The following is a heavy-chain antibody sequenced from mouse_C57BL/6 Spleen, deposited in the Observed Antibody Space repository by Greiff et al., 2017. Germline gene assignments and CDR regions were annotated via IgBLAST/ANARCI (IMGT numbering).Heavy chain of an antibody. CDR1: GFTFSSYA. CDR2: ISDGGSYT. D-gene: IGHD1-1*01. J-gene: IGHJ3*01. CDR3: AREYYYGSSPSWFAY. V-gene: IGHV5-4*01. Sequence: EVQGVESGGGLVKPGGSLKLSCAASGFTFSSYAMSWVRQTPEKRLEWVATISDGGSYTYYPDNVKGRFTISRDNAKNNLYLQMSHLKSEDTAMYYCAREYYYGSSPSWFAYWGQGTLVTVSA.